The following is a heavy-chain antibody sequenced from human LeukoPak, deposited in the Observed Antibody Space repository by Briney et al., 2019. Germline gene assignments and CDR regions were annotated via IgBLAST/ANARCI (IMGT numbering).Heavy chain of an antibody. CDR2: ISTSSSYI. D-gene: IGHD2-15*01. J-gene: IGHJ4*02. CDR1: GFTFSSYS. CDR3: ASDEGRWYYFDE. V-gene: IGHV3-21*01. Sequence: PGGSLRLSCAVSGFTFSSYSMNWVRQAPGKGLEWVASISTSSSYIYYADSLKGRFTMSRDNAKNSAYLQTNSLRAEDTAVYERASDEGRWYYFDEWSQGTPLTV.